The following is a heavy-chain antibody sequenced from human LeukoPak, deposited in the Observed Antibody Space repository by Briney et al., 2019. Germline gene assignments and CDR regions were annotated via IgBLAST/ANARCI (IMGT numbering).Heavy chain of an antibody. CDR3: ARGLGSSRYYYYYYMDV. V-gene: IGHV1-69*06. J-gene: IGHJ6*03. CDR1: GGTFSSYA. CDR2: IIPIFGTA. Sequence: SVKVSCKASGGTFSSYAISWVRQAPGQGLEWMGGIIPIFGTANYAQKFQGRVTITADKSTSTAYMELSSLRSEDTAVYYCARGLGSSRYYYYYYMDVWGKGTTVTVSS. D-gene: IGHD6-6*01.